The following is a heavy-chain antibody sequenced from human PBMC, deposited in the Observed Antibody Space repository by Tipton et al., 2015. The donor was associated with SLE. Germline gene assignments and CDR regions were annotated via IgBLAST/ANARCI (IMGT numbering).Heavy chain of an antibody. CDR3: ARDSGVLGTYYFDH. CDR1: GFTFSTYV. D-gene: IGHD1-14*01. Sequence: SLRLSCAASGFTFSTYVMHWVRQAPGRGLEWVAVLSSDGSHTNYAVSVKGRFTISRDNSENSLYLQMNSLRTEDTAVYFCARDSGVLGTYYFDHWGQGTLVTV. CDR2: LSSDGSHT. V-gene: IGHV3-30*04. J-gene: IGHJ4*02.